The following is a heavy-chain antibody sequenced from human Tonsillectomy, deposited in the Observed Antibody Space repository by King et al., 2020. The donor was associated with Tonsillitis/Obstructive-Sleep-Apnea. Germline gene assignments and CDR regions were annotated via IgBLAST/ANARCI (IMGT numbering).Heavy chain of an antibody. D-gene: IGHD3-10*01. V-gene: IGHV3-48*03. CDR1: GFIFSSYE. Sequence: VQLVESGGGLVQPGGSLRLSCAASGFIFSSYEMNWVRQAPGKGLEWVSYITSSGATINYADSVKGPFTISRDNAKNSLYVQMNSLRAEDTAVYYCASCRGGDDDGFDIWGQGTMVTVSS. CDR3: ASCRGGDDDGFDI. J-gene: IGHJ3*02. CDR2: ITSSGATI.